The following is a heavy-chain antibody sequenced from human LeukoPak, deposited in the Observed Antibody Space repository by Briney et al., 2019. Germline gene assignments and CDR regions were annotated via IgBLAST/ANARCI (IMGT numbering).Heavy chain of an antibody. CDR2: ISAYNGNT. CDR3: ARDTTMVRGVELYFDY. J-gene: IGHJ4*02. CDR1: GYTFTSYG. Sequence: GASVKVSCKASGYTFTSYGISWVRQAPGQGLEWMGWISAYNGNTNYAQKLQGRVTMTTDTSTSTAYMELRSLRSDDTAVYYYARDTTMVRGVELYFDYWGQGTLVTVSS. D-gene: IGHD3-10*01. V-gene: IGHV1-18*01.